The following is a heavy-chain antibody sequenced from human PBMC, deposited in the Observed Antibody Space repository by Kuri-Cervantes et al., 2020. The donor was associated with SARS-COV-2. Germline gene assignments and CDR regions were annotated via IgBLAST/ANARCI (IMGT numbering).Heavy chain of an antibody. V-gene: IGHV3-48*02. CDR2: ISSSSSTI. D-gene: IGHD1-26*01. CDR3: AREAPCRIVGAICYGMDV. Sequence: GESLKISCAASGFTFSSYSMNWVRQAPGKGLEWVSYISSSSSTIYYADSVKGRFTISRDNAKNLLYLQMNSLRDGDTAVYYCAREAPCRIVGAICYGMDVWGQGTTVTVSS. J-gene: IGHJ6*02. CDR1: GFTFSSYS.